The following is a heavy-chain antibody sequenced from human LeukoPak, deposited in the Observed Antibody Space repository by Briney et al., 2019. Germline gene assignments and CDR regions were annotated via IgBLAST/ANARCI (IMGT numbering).Heavy chain of an antibody. CDR1: GGSISSGVYY. CDR2: IYYSGST. J-gene: IGHJ4*02. D-gene: IGHD3-10*01. V-gene: IGHV4-31*03. Sequence: SDTLSLTCTVSGGSISSGVYYCRWIRQHPGKGLEWIGYIYYSGSTYYNPSLKSRVTISVNTSKNQLSLKLRSVAAADTAVNYCARAALLSYDSGSFGANFDYWGQGTLVTVSS. CDR3: ARAALLSYDSGSFGANFDY.